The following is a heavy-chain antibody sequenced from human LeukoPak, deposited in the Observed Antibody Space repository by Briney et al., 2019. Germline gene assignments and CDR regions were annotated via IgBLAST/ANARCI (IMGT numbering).Heavy chain of an antibody. D-gene: IGHD3-10*01. CDR1: GFTFSSYG. CDR2: ISYDGSNK. V-gene: IGHV3-30*18. J-gene: IGHJ4*02. Sequence: PGGSLRLSCAASGFTFSSYGMHWVRQAPGKGLEWVAVISYDGSNKYYADSVKGRFTISRDNSKNTLYLQMNSLRAEDTAVYYCANSGSYYKSSDYWGQGTLVTVSS. CDR3: ANSGSYYKSSDY.